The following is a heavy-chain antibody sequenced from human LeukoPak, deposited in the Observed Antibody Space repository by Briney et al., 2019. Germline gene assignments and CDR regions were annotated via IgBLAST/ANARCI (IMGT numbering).Heavy chain of an antibody. CDR1: GGSVSSGSYY. D-gene: IGHD3-3*01. CDR2: IYYSGST. J-gene: IGHJ4*02. Sequence: SETLSLTCTVSGGSVSSGSYYWSWIRQPPGKGLEWIGYIYYSGSTNYNPSLKSRVTISVDTSKNQFSLKLSSVTAADTAVYYCARGSGDDFWSGYSFFDYWGQGTLVTVS. V-gene: IGHV4-61*01. CDR3: ARGSGDDFWSGYSFFDY.